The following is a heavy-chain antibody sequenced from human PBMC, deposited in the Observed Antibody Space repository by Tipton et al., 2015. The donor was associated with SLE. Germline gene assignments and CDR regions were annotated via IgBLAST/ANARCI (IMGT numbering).Heavy chain of an antibody. CDR2: VYIGGTT. D-gene: IGHD2-15*01. CDR3: GRVTGGWLEEY. V-gene: IGHV4-61*02. CDR1: GGSISSGDYH. Sequence: TLSLTCSVSGGSISSGDYHWSWIRQPAGKRLEWIGRVYIGGTTYYSPSLNSRVTISVDTSKNQIYLKLTSVTAADTALYYCGRVTGGWLEEYWGQGTLVTVSS. J-gene: IGHJ4*02.